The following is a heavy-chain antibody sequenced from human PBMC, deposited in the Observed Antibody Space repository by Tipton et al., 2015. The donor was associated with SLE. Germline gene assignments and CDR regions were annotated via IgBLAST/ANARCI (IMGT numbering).Heavy chain of an antibody. CDR2: VYYSGTT. D-gene: IGHD2-15*01. J-gene: IGHJ5*02. V-gene: IGHV4-39*01. Sequence: LRLSCTVSGGSIYTSSYYWGWIRQPPGKGLEWIGTVYYSGTTYYNPSLKSRVTMSVDTSENQFSLKLRSVTAADTAVYYCARHVAHNWFDPWGQGTLVTVSA. CDR3: ARHVAHNWFDP. CDR1: GGSIYTSSYY.